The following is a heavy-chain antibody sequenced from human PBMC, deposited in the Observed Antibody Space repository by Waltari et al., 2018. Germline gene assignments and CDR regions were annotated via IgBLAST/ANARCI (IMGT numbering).Heavy chain of an antibody. Sequence: EVQLVESGGGLVKSGGSQRLSCAASGFTFSSYSMNWVGQAPGKGLEWLSIISRSSTYIYYSDSVKGRFTISRDNAKNSVFLQMNSLRAEDTAMYYCARAGLSASGVVLDDAFDIWGQGTMVIVSS. D-gene: IGHD3-3*01. J-gene: IGHJ3*02. CDR3: ARAGLSASGVVLDDAFDI. V-gene: IGHV3-21*01. CDR1: GFTFSSYS. CDR2: ISRSSTYI.